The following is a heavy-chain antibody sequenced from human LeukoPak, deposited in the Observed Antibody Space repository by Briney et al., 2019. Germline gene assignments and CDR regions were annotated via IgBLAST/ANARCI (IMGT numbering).Heavy chain of an antibody. CDR2: ISYDGSNK. CDR1: GFTFSSYG. J-gene: IGHJ4*02. D-gene: IGHD3-3*01. CDR3: AKVVHYDFWSGNDY. V-gene: IGHV3-30*18. Sequence: GGSLRLSCAASGFTFSSYGMHWVRQAPGKGLEGVAVISYDGSNKYYADSVKGRFTISRDNSKNTLYLQMNSLRAEDTAVYYCAKVVHYDFWSGNDYWGQGTLVTVSS.